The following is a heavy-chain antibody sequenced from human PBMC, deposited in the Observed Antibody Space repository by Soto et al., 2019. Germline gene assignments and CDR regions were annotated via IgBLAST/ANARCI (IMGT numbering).Heavy chain of an antibody. CDR1: GFMFSGYA. CDR3: VKDQGGYSGYVFDY. Sequence: PWGSRRFSCSASGFMFSGYARHWVLQAQGKGLEYVSAISSNGGSTYYADSVKGRFTISRDNSKNTLYLQMSSLRAEDTAVYYCVKDQGGYSGYVFDYWGHGTLVTVSS. J-gene: IGHJ4*01. CDR2: ISSNGGST. D-gene: IGHD5-12*01. V-gene: IGHV3-64D*06.